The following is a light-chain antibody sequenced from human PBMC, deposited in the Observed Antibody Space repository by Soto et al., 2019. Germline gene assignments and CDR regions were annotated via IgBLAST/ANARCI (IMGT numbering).Light chain of an antibody. J-gene: IGKJ1*01. Sequence: EIVLPQSPGTLSLSPGERATLSCRASQSVNSNYLAWYQRKPGQAPRLRIYGASNRATDIPYRFSASGSGKVFTLTTTRLDAEDFAVYYGQKYDSTPQTFGQGTKVDVK. V-gene: IGKV3-20*01. CDR2: GAS. CDR3: QKYDSTPQT. CDR1: QSVNSNY.